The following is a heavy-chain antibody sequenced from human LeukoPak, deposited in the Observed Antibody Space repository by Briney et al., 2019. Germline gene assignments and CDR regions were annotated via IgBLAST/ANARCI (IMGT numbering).Heavy chain of an antibody. CDR1: GFTFSSSS. CDR2: ITDAVGST. J-gene: IGHJ6*02. Sequence: GGSLRLSCAASGFTFSSSSISWVRQAPGKGLEWVSAITDAVGSTHYADSVKGRFTISSDNSKNTVYLQMNSLRPEDTAVYYCAREGDGMDVWGQGTTVTVSS. V-gene: IGHV3-23*01. CDR3: AREGDGMDV.